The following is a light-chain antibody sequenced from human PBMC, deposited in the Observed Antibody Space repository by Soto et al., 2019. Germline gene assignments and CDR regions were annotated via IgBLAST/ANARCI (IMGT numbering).Light chain of an antibody. Sequence: EIVLTQSPGTLSLSPGERATLPCRASQSVSSSYLAWYQQKPGLAPRLLIYDASYRANGIPDRFSGSGSGTDFTLTISSLEPEDFAVYYCQQRSNWPRTFGQGTKVDNK. J-gene: IGKJ1*01. CDR1: QSVSSSY. V-gene: IGKV3D-20*02. CDR2: DAS. CDR3: QQRSNWPRT.